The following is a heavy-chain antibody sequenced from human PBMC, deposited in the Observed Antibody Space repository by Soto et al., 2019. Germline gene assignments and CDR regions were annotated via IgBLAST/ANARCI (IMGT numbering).Heavy chain of an antibody. V-gene: IGHV3-73*01. Sequence: PGGSLRLSCAASGFTFRGSAMHWVRQASGKGLEWVGRIRTKANSYATAYAASVQGRFTISRDDSKCTAYLQMNSLKTEDTAVYYCTGSLLAYCSGGKCHTDYYYYGMDVWGQGTAVTVSS. CDR3: TGSLLAYCSGGKCHTDYYYYGMDV. CDR2: IRTKANSYAT. J-gene: IGHJ6*02. D-gene: IGHD2-15*01. CDR1: GFTFRGSA.